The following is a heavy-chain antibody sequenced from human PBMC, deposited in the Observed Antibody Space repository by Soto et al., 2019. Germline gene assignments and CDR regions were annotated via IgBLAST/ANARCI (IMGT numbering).Heavy chain of an antibody. CDR2: ISWNSGSI. Sequence: EVQLVESGGGLVQPGRSLRLSCAASGFTFDDYAMHWVRQAPGKGLEWVSGISWNSGSIGYADSVKGRFTISRDNAKNSLYLQMYSLRAEYTALYYCAKGSWYYYDRSGYLDYWGQGTLVTVSS. V-gene: IGHV3-9*01. CDR3: AKGSWYYYDRSGYLDY. CDR1: GFTFDDYA. D-gene: IGHD3-22*01. J-gene: IGHJ4*02.